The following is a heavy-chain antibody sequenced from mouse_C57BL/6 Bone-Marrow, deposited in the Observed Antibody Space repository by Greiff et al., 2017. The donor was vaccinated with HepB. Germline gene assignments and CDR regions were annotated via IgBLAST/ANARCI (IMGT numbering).Heavy chain of an antibody. CDR1: GYTFTSYW. V-gene: IGHV1-72*01. Sequence: QVQLKQPGAELVKPGASVKLSCKASGYTFTSYWMHWVKQRPGRGLEWIGRIDPNSGGTKYNEKFKSKATLTVDKPSSTAYMQLSSLTSEDSAVYYCARCYYGSSPYWYFDVWGTGTTVTVSS. CDR3: ARCYYGSSPYWYFDV. D-gene: IGHD1-1*01. CDR2: IDPNSGGT. J-gene: IGHJ1*03.